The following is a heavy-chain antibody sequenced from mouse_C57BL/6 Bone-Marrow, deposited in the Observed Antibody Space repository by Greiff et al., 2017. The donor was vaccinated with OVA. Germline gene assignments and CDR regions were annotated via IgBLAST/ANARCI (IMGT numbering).Heavy chain of an antibody. D-gene: IGHD2-5*01. J-gene: IGHJ1*03. Sequence: EVKLVESGGGLVKPGGSLKLSCAASGFTFSSYAMSWVRQTPEKRLEWVATISDGGSYTYYPDNVKGRFTISRDNAKNNLYLQMSHLKSEDTAMYYCARSYYSNYDWYFDVWGTGTTVTVSS. CDR3: ARSYYSNYDWYFDV. CDR2: ISDGGSYT. V-gene: IGHV5-4*03. CDR1: GFTFSSYA.